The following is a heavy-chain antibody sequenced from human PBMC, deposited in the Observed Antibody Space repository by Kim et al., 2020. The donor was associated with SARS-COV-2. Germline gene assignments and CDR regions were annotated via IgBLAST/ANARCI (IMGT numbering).Heavy chain of an antibody. Sequence: SETLSLTCTVSGGSISSSSYYWGWIRQPPGKGLEWIGSIYYSGSTYYNPSLKSRVTISVDTSKNQFSLKLNSVTAADTAVYYCARHVDSGPYDWFDPWGQGTLVTVSS. CDR2: IYYSGST. J-gene: IGHJ5*02. CDR1: GGSISSSSYY. CDR3: ARHVDSGPYDWFDP. D-gene: IGHD5-12*01. V-gene: IGHV4-39*01.